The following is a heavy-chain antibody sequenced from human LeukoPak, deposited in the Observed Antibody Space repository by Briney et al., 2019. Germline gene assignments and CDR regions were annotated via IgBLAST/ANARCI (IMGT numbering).Heavy chain of an antibody. J-gene: IGHJ5*02. CDR1: GFTLSSYV. D-gene: IGHD1-14*01. CDR3: AREAGRARSNWFDP. Sequence: GGSLRLSCAASGFTLSSYVMSWVRQAPGKGLEWVSGISGSGGSTYYADSVKGRFTISRDNSKDTLYLQMNSLSAEDTAVYYCAREAGRARSNWFDPWGQGTLVTVSS. V-gene: IGHV3-23*01. CDR2: ISGSGGST.